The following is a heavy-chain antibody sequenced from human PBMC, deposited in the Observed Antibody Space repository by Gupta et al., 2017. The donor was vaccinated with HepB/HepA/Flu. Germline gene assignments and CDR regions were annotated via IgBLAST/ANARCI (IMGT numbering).Heavy chain of an antibody. J-gene: IGHJ4*02. CDR3: VRSHFYDGSGYYFDS. D-gene: IGHD3-22*01. CDR2: INTDGSTT. V-gene: IGHV3-74*01. Sequence: EVQLVESGGGFVQPGGSLRLPCAAAGFTLGNYWIHWVRQAPGEGLVWVSRINTDGSTTTYADSEKGRFTVSRDNAKNTLYLQMNILRAEDTAVYYCVRSHFYDGSGYYFDSWGQGTLVTVSS. CDR1: GFTLGNYW.